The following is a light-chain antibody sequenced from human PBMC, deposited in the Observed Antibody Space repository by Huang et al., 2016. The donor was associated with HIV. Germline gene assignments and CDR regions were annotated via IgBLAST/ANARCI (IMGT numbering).Light chain of an antibody. CDR3: LQHKTYPYT. CDR2: GAS. Sequence: DIQMTQSPSATSASVGDRFTITCRASQDISNYLVWLQQKPGEGPKRLIYGASTLQSGVPSRFSGSGSGTEFTRTISGLQPGDSATFYCLQHKTYPYTFGQGTKVEIK. V-gene: IGKV1-17*03. J-gene: IGKJ2*01. CDR1: QDISNY.